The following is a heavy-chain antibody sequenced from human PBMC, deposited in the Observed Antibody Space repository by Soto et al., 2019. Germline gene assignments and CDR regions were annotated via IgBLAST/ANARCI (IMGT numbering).Heavy chain of an antibody. J-gene: IGHJ5*02. CDR3: ARHPERIAETGWFDP. Sequence: EVQLVESGGGLVQPGGSLRLSCAASGFTFSSYSMNWVRQAPGKGLEWVSYISSSSSTIYYADSVKGRFTISRDNAKNSLYLQMNSRRAEYTAVYYWARHPERIAETGWFDPWGQGTLVTVSS. D-gene: IGHD6-13*01. CDR1: GFTFSSYS. CDR2: ISSSSSTI. V-gene: IGHV3-48*01.